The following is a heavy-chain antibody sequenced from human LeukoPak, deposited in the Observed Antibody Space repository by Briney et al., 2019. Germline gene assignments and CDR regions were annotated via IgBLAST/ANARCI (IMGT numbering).Heavy chain of an antibody. CDR1: GFTFSSDS. V-gene: IGHV3-7*05. CDR3: ARDGTSIVGSLDY. D-gene: IGHD1-26*01. J-gene: IGHJ4*02. Sequence: GSLRLSCAVSGFTFSSDSMNWVRQAPGKGLEWEASIKQDGSEKYYVDSVKGRFTISRDNAKNSLYLQMNSLRAEDTAVYYCARDGTSIVGSLDYWGQGTLVTVSS. CDR2: IKQDGSEK.